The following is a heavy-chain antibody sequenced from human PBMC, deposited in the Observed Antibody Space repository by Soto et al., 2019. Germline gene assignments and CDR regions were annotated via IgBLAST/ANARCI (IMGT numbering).Heavy chain of an antibody. CDR3: AKCGGRSFYYYMDV. CDR1: GFTFNNYA. D-gene: IGHD2-15*01. J-gene: IGHJ6*03. V-gene: IGHV3-23*01. Sequence: EVQLLESGGGLVQPGGSLRLSCAASGFTFNNYAMTWVRQAPGKGLEWVSTITGSADSTYYADSVEGRFTISRDNSKNTVYLQMNGLRDEDTAVYYCAKCGGRSFYYYMDVCGKGTKVTVSS. CDR2: ITGSADST.